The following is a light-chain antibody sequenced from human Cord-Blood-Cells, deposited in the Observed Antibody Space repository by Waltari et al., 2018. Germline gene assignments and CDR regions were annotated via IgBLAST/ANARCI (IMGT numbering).Light chain of an antibody. CDR1: QGISTY. V-gene: IGKV1-27*01. CDR2: AAS. Sequence: DIQMTQSPSSLSASVGDRVTITCRASQGISTYIAWYQQKPGKVPKLLIYAASTLQSGVPSRFSGSGSGTDFTLTISSLQPEDVATYYCQKYNSAPRAFGGGTKVEIK. CDR3: QKYNSAPRA. J-gene: IGKJ4*01.